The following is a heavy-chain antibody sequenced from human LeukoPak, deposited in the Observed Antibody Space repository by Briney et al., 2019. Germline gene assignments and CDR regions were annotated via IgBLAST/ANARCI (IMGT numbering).Heavy chain of an antibody. D-gene: IGHD6-13*01. J-gene: IGHJ6*02. V-gene: IGHV3-7*03. Sequence: PGGSLRLSCAASGFTFSSYWMNWARQAPGKGLEWVASINHNGNVNYYVDSVKGRFTISRDNSKNTLYLQMNSLRAEDTAVYYCAKSAAAGTVVLYYYYYYGMDVWGQGTTVTVSS. CDR3: AKSAAAGTVVLYYYYYYGMDV. CDR2: INHNGNVN. CDR1: GFTFSSYW.